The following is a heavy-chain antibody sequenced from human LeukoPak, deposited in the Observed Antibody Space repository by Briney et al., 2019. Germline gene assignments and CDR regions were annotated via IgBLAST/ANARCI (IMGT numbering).Heavy chain of an antibody. CDR3: ARDEYSYGSLDY. J-gene: IGHJ4*02. CDR1: GGSFSSSNW. D-gene: IGHD5-18*01. V-gene: IGHV4-4*02. Sequence: SETLSLTCAVSGGSFSSSNWWSWVRQPPGKGLEWIGEIYHSGSTNYNPSLKSRVTISVDKSKNQFSLKLSSVTAADTAVYYCARDEYSYGSLDYWGQGTLVTVSS. CDR2: IYHSGST.